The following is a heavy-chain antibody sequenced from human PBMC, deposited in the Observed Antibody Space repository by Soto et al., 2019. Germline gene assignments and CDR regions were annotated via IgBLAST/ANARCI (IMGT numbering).Heavy chain of an antibody. CDR1: GGSISSSSYH. Sequence: PSETLSLTGTVSGGSISSSSYHWGWIRQPPGKGLEWIGRIHYSGSTNYNPPLKSRVTISVDKSKNQFSLKLSSVTAADTAVYYCPYAPSVATNWCDPWGQGTLVTVS. D-gene: IGHD2-15*01. J-gene: IGHJ5*02. V-gene: IGHV4-39*07. CDR3: PYAPSVATNWCDP. CDR2: IHYSGST.